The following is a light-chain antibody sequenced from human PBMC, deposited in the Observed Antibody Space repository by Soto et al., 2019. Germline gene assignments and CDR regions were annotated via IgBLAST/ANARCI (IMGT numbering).Light chain of an antibody. J-gene: IGLJ2*01. CDR1: SSDVGGYNY. CDR2: EGS. CDR3: CSYAGSDTMI. V-gene: IGLV2-23*01. Sequence: QSALTQPPSASGSPGQSVTISCTGTSSDVGGYNYVSWYQQYPGKAPKLMILEGSKRPSGVSNRFSGSKSGNTASLTISGLQAEDEADYYCCSYAGSDTMIFGGGTKLTVL.